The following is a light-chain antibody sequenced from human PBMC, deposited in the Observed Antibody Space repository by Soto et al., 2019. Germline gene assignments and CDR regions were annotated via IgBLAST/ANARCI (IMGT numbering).Light chain of an antibody. CDR1: QEITNY. V-gene: IGKV1-33*01. CDR2: DVS. J-gene: IGKJ4*01. CDR3: QQYDNLPLT. Sequence: DIQMPQSPSSLSASVGDRVTITCQASQEITNYLNWYQQKPGQAPKLLIYDVSNLQTGVPPRFSGSGSGTHFTFTISSLPPADTATYSCQQYDNLPLTFGGGTQVEIK.